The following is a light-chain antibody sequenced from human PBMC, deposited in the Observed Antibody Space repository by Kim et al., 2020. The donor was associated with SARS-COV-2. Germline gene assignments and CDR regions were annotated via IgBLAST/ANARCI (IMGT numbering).Light chain of an antibody. J-gene: IGKJ2*01. CDR1: QSISSY. V-gene: IGKV1-39*01. CDR3: QQSYKIPYT. Sequence: DIQMTQSPSSLSTSVGDRVTITCRASQSISSYLNWYQHKPGKAPNLLIYAASSLQSGVPSRFSGSGSVTDFTLTISSLQPEDCATYYCQQSYKIPYTFGQGTKLEI. CDR2: AAS.